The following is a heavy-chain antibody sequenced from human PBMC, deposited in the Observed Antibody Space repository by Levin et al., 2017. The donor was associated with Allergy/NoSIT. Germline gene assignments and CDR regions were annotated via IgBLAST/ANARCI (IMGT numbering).Heavy chain of an antibody. Sequence: PSQTLSLTCAVSGGSISSGGYSWSWIRQPPGKGLEWIGYIYHSGSTYYNPSLKSRVTISVDRSKNQFSLKLSSVTAADTAVYYCARAPYYCSGGSCYYYYGMDVWGQGTTVTVSS. CDR3: ARAPYYCSGGSCYYYYGMDV. CDR2: IYHSGST. J-gene: IGHJ6*02. CDR1: GGSISSGGYS. V-gene: IGHV4-30-2*01. D-gene: IGHD2-15*01.